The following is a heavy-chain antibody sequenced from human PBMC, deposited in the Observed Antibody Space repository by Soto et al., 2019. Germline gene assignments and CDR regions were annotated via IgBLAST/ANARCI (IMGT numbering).Heavy chain of an antibody. Sequence: SETLSLTCAVSGGSISSGDYYWSWIRHPPGKGLEWIGYIFYSGSTYYNPSLKSRLSISVDTSKNQFSLKLSSVTAADTAVYYCARAVRGSYYDSWGQGTLVTVSS. J-gene: IGHJ4*02. CDR3: ARAVRGSYYDS. D-gene: IGHD1-26*01. CDR1: GGSISSGDYY. V-gene: IGHV4-30-4*01. CDR2: IFYSGST.